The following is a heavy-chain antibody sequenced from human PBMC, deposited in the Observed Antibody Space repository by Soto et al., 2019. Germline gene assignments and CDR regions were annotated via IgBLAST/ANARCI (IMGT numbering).Heavy chain of an antibody. V-gene: IGHV1-18*01. J-gene: IGHJ3*01. CDR3: ARLLTEGATFPEDAFDL. CDR1: RYTFTSHG. Sequence: QIQLVQSGGDVKTPGASVKVSCTTSRYTFTSHGIAWVRQAPGQGLEWMGWISTFNGKTDYAQKFQGRVTMTADTITSTVHMELRSLRSGDTAVYYCARLLTEGATFPEDAFDLWGPGTKVTVSS. D-gene: IGHD3-9*01. CDR2: ISTFNGKT.